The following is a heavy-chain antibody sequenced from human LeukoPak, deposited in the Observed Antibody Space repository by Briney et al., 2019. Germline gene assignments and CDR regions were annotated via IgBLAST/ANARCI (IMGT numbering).Heavy chain of an antibody. CDR2: IYHSGST. J-gene: IGHJ4*02. CDR1: GYSISSGYY. Sequence: SETLSLTCAVSGYSISSGYYWGWIRQPPGKGLEWIGSIYHSGSTYYNPSLKSRVTISVDTSKNQFSLKLSSVTAADTAVYYCAREGGYCSGGSCHRHFDYWGQGTLVTVSS. V-gene: IGHV4-38-2*02. D-gene: IGHD2-15*01. CDR3: AREGGYCSGGSCHRHFDY.